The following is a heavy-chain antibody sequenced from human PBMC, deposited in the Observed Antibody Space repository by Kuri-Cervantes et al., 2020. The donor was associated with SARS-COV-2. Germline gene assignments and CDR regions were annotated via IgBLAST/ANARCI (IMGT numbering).Heavy chain of an antibody. CDR3: ARGSYDFWSGYYTGCWFDP. D-gene: IGHD3-3*01. V-gene: IGHV4-34*01. Sequence: SQTLSLTCAVYGGSFSGYYWSWIRQPPGKELEWIGEINHSGSTNYNPSLKSRVTISVDTSKNQFSLKLSSVTAADTAVYYCARGSYDFWSGYYTGCWFDPWGQGTLVTVSS. CDR1: GGSFSGYY. CDR2: INHSGST. J-gene: IGHJ5*02.